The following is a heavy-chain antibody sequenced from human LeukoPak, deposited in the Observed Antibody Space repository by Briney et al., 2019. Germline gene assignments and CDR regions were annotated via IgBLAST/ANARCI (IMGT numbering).Heavy chain of an antibody. V-gene: IGHV3-21*05. CDR2: ISSSSSYI. J-gene: IGHJ4*02. CDR3: ARDPLPAQTYGGGDSYYGY. D-gene: IGHD2-21*01. CDR1: GFTFNSYS. Sequence: GGSLRLSCAASGFTFNSYSMNWVGPAPGKGLEWVSYISSSSSYIYYADSGKGRFTISRDNAKNSLYLQMNSLRAEDTAVYYCARDPLPAQTYGGGDSYYGYWGQGTLVTVSS.